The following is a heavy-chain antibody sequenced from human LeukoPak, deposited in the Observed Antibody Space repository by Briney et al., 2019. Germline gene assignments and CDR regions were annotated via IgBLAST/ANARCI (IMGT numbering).Heavy chain of an antibody. CDR2: IYHGGIT. Sequence: PSGTLSLTCAVSGASISSNNWWTWVSQPPGKGLEWIGEIYHGGITNYNTSLRSPVTISVDKSKNQFSLNLTSVTAADTSVYYCARGPPNAYSSSWYYWGQGTLVTVSS. CDR1: GASISSNNW. J-gene: IGHJ4*02. CDR3: ARGPPNAYSSSWYY. D-gene: IGHD6-13*01. V-gene: IGHV4-4*02.